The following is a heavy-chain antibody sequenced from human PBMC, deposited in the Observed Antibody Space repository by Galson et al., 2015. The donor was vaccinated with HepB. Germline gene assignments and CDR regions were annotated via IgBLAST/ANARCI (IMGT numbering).Heavy chain of an antibody. D-gene: IGHD1-14*01. CDR2: LSGSGDNT. Sequence: SLRLSCAASGFTFSNYVMNWVRQAPGKGLEWVSGLSGSGDNTFYADTVKDRFTISRDNSKNTLYLQMNSLRAEDTAVYYCAKGNHYYYYYGMDVWGQGTTVTVSS. J-gene: IGHJ6*02. CDR1: GFTFSNYV. V-gene: IGHV3-23*01. CDR3: AKGNHYYYYYGMDV.